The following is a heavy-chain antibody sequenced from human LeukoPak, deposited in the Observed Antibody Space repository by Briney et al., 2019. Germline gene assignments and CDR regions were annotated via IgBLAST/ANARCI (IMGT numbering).Heavy chain of an antibody. J-gene: IGHJ4*02. Sequence: GGSLRLSSAASGFTVSSNFMSWGRQAPGKGLEWVSVIYSGGTTYYADSVKGRFTISRDNSKNTLYLQMNSLRAEDTAVYYCARVSSDSNGWYEFDYWGKGTVVSVSS. CDR2: IYSGGTT. CDR3: ARVSSDSNGWYEFDY. V-gene: IGHV3-53*01. D-gene: IGHD6-19*01. CDR1: GFTVSSNF.